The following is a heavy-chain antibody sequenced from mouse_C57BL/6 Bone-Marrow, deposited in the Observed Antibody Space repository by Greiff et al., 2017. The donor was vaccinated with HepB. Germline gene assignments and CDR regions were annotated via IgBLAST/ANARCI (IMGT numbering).Heavy chain of an antibody. CDR2: IRSKSSNYAT. CDR3: VRYGSSYGDWYFDV. D-gene: IGHD1-1*01. CDR1: GFTFNTYA. Sequence: EVHLVESGGGLVQPKGSLKLSCAASGFTFNTYAMHWVRQAPGKGLEWVARIRSKSSNYATYYADSVKDRFTISRDDSQSMLYLQMNNLKTEDTAMYYCVRYGSSYGDWYFDVWGTGTTVTVSS. J-gene: IGHJ1*03. V-gene: IGHV10-3*01.